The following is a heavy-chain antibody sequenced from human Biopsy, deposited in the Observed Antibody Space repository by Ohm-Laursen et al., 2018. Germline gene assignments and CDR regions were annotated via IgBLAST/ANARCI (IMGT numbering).Heavy chain of an antibody. D-gene: IGHD2/OR15-2a*01. CDR2: IDWDDDE. V-gene: IGHV2-70*18. J-gene: IGHJ4*02. CDR1: GDSIATFNYY. Sequence: QTLSLTCSVSGDSIATFNYYWGWVRQPPGKALEALARIDWDDDEFYSTSLRPRLTISKDISKNQVVLTLTNVDPVDTATYFCARSRANSHGALEYWGQGILVTVSS. CDR3: ARSRANSHGALEY.